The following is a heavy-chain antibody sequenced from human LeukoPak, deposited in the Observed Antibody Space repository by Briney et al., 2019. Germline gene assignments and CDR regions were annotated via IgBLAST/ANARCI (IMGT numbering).Heavy chain of an antibody. CDR2: INPNSGDT. J-gene: IGHJ4*02. CDR1: GYTFTAYY. Sequence: ASVKVSCKASGYTFTAYYMHWVRQAPGQGLEWMGLINPNSGDTNYAQKFQGRVTMTRDTSISTAYMELSRLRSDDAAVYYCARGSGNYCFDYWGQGTLVSVSS. D-gene: IGHD1-14*01. V-gene: IGHV1-2*02. CDR3: ARGSGNYCFDY.